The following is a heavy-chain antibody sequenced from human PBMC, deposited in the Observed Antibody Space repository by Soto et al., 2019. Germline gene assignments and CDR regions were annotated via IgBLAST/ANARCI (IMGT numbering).Heavy chain of an antibody. CDR2: MNPNSGST. Sequence: ASVKVSCKASGYTFTGLDINWVRQATGQGLEWMGWMNPNSGSTGSAQKFQGRVAMTRDTSINTAYMELSSLRSDDTAVYYCARGRGYSDGIDYWGQGTLVTVSS. V-gene: IGHV1-8*01. CDR3: ARGRGYSDGIDY. J-gene: IGHJ4*02. CDR1: GYTFTGLD. D-gene: IGHD2-15*01.